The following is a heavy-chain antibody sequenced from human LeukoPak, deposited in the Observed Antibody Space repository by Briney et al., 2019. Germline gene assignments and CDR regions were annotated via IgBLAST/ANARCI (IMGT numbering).Heavy chain of an antibody. J-gene: IGHJ4*02. D-gene: IGHD5-12*01. CDR2: IYSGGGT. CDR3: ARDLGYSGYLDY. V-gene: IGHV3-53*01. Sequence: GGSLRLSCVASGFTFSNNYMSWARQAPGKGLEWVSVIYSGGGTSYTDSVKGRFTISRDNSKNTLYLQMNSLRAEDTAVYYCARDLGYSGYLDYWGQGTLVTVSS. CDR1: GFTFSNNY.